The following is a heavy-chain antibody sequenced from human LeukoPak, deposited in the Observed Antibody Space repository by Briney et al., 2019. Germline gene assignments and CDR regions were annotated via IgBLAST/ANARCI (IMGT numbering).Heavy chain of an antibody. J-gene: IGHJ5*02. CDR1: GYTFTSYD. CDR2: MNPNSGNT. V-gene: IGHV1-8*01. CDR3: ARKRGIAARRWKYNWFDP. Sequence: ASVKVSCKASGYTFTSYDINWVRQATGQGLEWMGWMNPNSGNTGYAQKFQGRVTMTRNTSISTAYMELSSLRSEDTAVYYCARKRGIAARRWKYNWFDPWGQGTLVTVSS. D-gene: IGHD6-6*01.